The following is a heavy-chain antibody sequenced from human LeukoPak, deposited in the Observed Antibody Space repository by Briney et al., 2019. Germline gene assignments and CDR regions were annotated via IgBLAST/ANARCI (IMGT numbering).Heavy chain of an antibody. D-gene: IGHD6-13*01. CDR3: ARGLAAAALFDY. CDR1: GGSFSGYY. CDR2: INHSGST. V-gene: IGHV4-34*01. J-gene: IGHJ4*02. Sequence: PSETLSLTCAVYGGSFSGYYWNWIRQPPGKGLEWIGEINHSGSTNYNPSLKSRVTISVDTSKNQFSLKLSSVTAADSAVYYCARGLAAAALFDYWGQGSLVTVSS.